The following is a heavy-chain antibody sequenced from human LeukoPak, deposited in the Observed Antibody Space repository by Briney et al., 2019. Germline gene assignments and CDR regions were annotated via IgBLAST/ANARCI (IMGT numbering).Heavy chain of an antibody. CDR3: AKEGRYCSSTSCPKNREMDFDY. V-gene: IGHV3-30*04. J-gene: IGHJ4*02. D-gene: IGHD2-2*01. CDR1: GFTFSSYA. Sequence: GGSLRLSCAASGFTFSSYAMHWVRQAPGKGLEWVAVISYDGSNKYYADSVKGRFTISRDNSKNTLYLQMNSLRAEDTAVYYCAKEGRYCSSTSCPKNREMDFDYWGQGTLVTVSS. CDR2: ISYDGSNK.